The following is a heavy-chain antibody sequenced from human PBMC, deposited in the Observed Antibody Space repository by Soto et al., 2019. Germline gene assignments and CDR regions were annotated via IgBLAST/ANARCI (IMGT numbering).Heavy chain of an antibody. D-gene: IGHD4-4*01. V-gene: IGHV4-39*01. J-gene: IGHJ4*02. Sequence: SETLSLTCTVSGGSISSSSYYWGWIRQPPGKGLEWIGSIYYSGSTYYNPSLKSRVTISVDTSKNQFSLKLSSVTAADTAVYYCARQLTTVTTDYFDYWGQGTLATVSS. CDR1: GGSISSSSYY. CDR2: IYYSGST. CDR3: ARQLTTVTTDYFDY.